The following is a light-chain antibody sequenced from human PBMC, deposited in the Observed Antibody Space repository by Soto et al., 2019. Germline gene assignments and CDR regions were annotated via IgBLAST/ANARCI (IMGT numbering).Light chain of an antibody. V-gene: IGLV2-8*01. CDR1: SSDVGGYNY. CDR2: EVS. CDR3: SSYAGSNNQV. J-gene: IGLJ1*01. Sequence: QSALTQPPSASGSPGQSVTISCTGTSSDVGGYNYVSWYQQHPGRAPKLMIYEVSKRPSGVPDRFSGSKSGNKASLTVSGLQTEYEADYYCSSYAGSNNQVFGTGTKLTVL.